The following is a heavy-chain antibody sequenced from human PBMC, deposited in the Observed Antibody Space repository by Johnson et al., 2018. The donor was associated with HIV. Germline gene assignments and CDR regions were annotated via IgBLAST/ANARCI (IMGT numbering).Heavy chain of an antibody. CDR1: GFTVTSHY. CDR2: IYTGGNT. J-gene: IGHJ3*02. CDR3: ARGRSGILILDDAFDI. D-gene: IGHD1-14*01. Sequence: VQLVESGGGLVQPGGSLRLSCAVSGFTVTSHYMSWVRQAPGMGLEWVSVIYTGGNTYYANSVKDRFTISRDISKNTLYLEMNIMRAEDTAVYYCARGRSGILILDDAFDIWGQGTMVTVSS. V-gene: IGHV3-66*01.